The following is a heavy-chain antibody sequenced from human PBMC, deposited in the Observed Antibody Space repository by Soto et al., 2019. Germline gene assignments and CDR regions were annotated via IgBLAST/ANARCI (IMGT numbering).Heavy chain of an antibody. D-gene: IGHD3-22*01. CDR2: IIGGNGYT. J-gene: IGHJ4*02. V-gene: IGHV1-3*01. Sequence: GASVKVSCTASGYTFTTYAMHWVRQATGQRLEWMGWIIGGNGYTKYSQNFQGRVTITRDTSASTAYMELSSLRSEDTAVYYCARAYYFDSSGSYYFDYWGQGTLVTVSS. CDR1: GYTFTTYA. CDR3: ARAYYFDSSGSYYFDY.